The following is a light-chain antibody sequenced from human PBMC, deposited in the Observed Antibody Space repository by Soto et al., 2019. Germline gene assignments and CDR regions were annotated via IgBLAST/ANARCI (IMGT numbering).Light chain of an antibody. CDR3: QQFNSYSIT. V-gene: IGKV1-13*02. Sequence: AIQLTPSPSSLSASVGDRVTHTCRASQGISSALALYQQKPGKAPKLLIYDASSLESGVPSRFSGSGSGTDFTLTISSLQPEDFATYYCQQFNSYSITFGQGTRLEIK. CDR2: DAS. CDR1: QGISSA. J-gene: IGKJ5*01.